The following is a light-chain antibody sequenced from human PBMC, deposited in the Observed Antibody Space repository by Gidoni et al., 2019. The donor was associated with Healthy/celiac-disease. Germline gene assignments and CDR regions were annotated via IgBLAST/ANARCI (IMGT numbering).Light chain of an antibody. Sequence: DIQMTQSPSSLSASVGDRVTITCRASQSISIYLNWYQQKPGKAPKLLIYAASSLQSGVPSRFSGSGSGTDFTLTISSLQPEDFATYYCQQSYSTPPGTFGQWTKLEIK. J-gene: IGKJ2*02. CDR3: QQSYSTPPGT. CDR1: QSISIY. CDR2: AAS. V-gene: IGKV1-39*01.